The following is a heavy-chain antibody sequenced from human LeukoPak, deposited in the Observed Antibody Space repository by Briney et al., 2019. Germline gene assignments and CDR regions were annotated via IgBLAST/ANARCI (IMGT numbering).Heavy chain of an antibody. J-gene: IGHJ4*02. D-gene: IGHD4-17*01. CDR1: GFTFSSYA. V-gene: IGHV3-21*01. Sequence: KPGGSLRLSCAASGFTFSSYAMNWVRQAPGKGLEWVSSITSSSGYIYYADSMKGRFTTSRDNANNSLYLQINSLRAEDTAVYYCARSDDYGDYLVDYWGQGTLVTVSS. CDR3: ARSDDYGDYLVDY. CDR2: ITSSSGYI.